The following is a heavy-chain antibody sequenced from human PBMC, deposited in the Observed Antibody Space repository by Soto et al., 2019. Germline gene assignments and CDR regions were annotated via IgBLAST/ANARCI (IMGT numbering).Heavy chain of an antibody. Sequence: QVQLQESGPGLVKPSETLSLTCAVSGGSISSYYWSWIRQPPGKGLEWIGYIYYNGSTNYNPSLKSRVTISEDTSKNQFSLKLRSVTAADTAFYYYARGRMIRGYFDYWGQGTLVTFSS. CDR3: ARGRMIRGYFDY. CDR2: IYYNGST. V-gene: IGHV4-59*01. CDR1: GGSISSYY. J-gene: IGHJ4*02. D-gene: IGHD3-16*01.